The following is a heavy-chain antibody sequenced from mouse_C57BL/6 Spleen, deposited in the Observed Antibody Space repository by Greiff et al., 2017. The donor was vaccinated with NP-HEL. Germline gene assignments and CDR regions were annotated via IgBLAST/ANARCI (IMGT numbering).Heavy chain of an antibody. CDR3: GREYYYGSRYVKNYAMDY. V-gene: IGHV1-81*01. J-gene: IGHJ4*01. D-gene: IGHD1-1*01. CDR2: IYPRSGNT. CDR1: GYTFTSYG. Sequence: VKLMESGAELARPGASVKLSCKASGYTFTSYGISWVKQRTGQGLEWIGEIYPRSGNTYYNEKFKGKATLTADKSSSTAYMELRSLTSEDSAVYFWGREYYYGSRYVKNYAMDYWGQGTSVTVSS.